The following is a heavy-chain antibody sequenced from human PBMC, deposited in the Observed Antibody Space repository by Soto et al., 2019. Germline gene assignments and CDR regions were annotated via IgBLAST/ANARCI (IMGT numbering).Heavy chain of an antibody. V-gene: IGHV3-30*02. J-gene: IGHJ6*02. Sequence: GGSLGLSCGASGFIFANYGMDWVREAPGKGLEGVARIRYEGSNKYYADAVKGRFTISRDNAKNMVSLQMDSLRAEDTAVYYSAKARGANTWSNYYGLDVWGQGTTVTVSS. CDR1: GFIFANYG. CDR2: IRYEGSNK. D-gene: IGHD2-15*01. CDR3: AKARGANTWSNYYGLDV.